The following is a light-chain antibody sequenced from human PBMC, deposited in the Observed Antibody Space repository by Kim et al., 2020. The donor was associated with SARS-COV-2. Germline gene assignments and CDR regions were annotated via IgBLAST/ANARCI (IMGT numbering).Light chain of an antibody. CDR1: ILTKKY. CDR3: YSGALNDRV. J-gene: IGLJ3*02. V-gene: IGLV3-27*01. CDR2: KDS. Sequence: SYELTQQSPVSVPPGQTARMTCSGDILTKKYARWFQQKPGQAPVLLIYKDSERPSGIPERFSASRSRTTVTLTISGAQAEDEADYYGYSGALNDRVFRGATQLAVL.